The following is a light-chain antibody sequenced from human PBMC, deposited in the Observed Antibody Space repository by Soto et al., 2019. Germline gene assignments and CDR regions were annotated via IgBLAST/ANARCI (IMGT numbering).Light chain of an antibody. Sequence: QSALTQPASVSGSPGQTITISCTGTSSDIGDYKYVSWYKQHPGKAPKLMIYDVSNRPSGVSDRFSGSKSGNTASLTISGLQAEDEADYYCGSYTSTNFVIFGGGTKLTVL. CDR2: DVS. CDR1: SSDIGDYKY. V-gene: IGLV2-14*03. CDR3: GSYTSTNFVI. J-gene: IGLJ2*01.